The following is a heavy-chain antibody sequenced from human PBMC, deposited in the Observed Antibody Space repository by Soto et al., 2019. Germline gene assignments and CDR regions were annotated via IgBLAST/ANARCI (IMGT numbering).Heavy chain of an antibody. V-gene: IGHV3-11*01. CDR2: IGSGSGRII. CDR3: ARAVRQWSGGISQRGPGPFDI. CDR1: GFTFTDYY. J-gene: IGHJ3*02. Sequence: QVQLVESGGGLVKPGGSLRLSCAASGFTFTDYYMTWIRRAPGKGLEWISFIGSGSGRIIYYADSVKGRFTISRDNAKNSLYLQMHSLRAEDTSVYYCARAVRQWSGGISQRGPGPFDIWGQGAMVTVSS. D-gene: IGHD2-15*01.